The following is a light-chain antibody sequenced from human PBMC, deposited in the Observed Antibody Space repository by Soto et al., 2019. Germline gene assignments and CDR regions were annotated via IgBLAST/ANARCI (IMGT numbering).Light chain of an antibody. J-gene: IGLJ2*01. CDR3: AAWDDSLNVVV. Sequence: QSVLTQPPSASGTPGQRVTISCSGRSSNIGSNTVNWYQQLPGTAPKLLIYSNNQRPSGDPDRFSGSKSGTSASLAISGLQSEDEADYYCAAWDDSLNVVVFGGGTKLTVL. V-gene: IGLV1-44*01. CDR2: SNN. CDR1: SSNIGSNT.